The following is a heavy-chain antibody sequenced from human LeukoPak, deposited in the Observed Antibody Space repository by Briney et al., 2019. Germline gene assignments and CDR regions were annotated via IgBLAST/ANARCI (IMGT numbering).Heavy chain of an antibody. Sequence: GGSLRLSCAASGFSFDDYDMAWLRQAPGKGLEWVSDIDWKGRPTSYADSVKGRFTISRDNAKNSLYLQMNSLRAEDTAVYYCARDFGGYDYVPNFDYWGQGTLVTVSS. CDR3: ARDFGGYDYVPNFDY. CDR2: IDWKGRPT. D-gene: IGHD5-12*01. J-gene: IGHJ4*02. CDR1: GFSFDDYD. V-gene: IGHV3-20*04.